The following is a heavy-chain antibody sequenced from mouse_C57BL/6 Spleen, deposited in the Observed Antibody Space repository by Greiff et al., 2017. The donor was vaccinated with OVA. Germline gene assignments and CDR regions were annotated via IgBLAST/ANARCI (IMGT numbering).Heavy chain of an antibody. V-gene: IGHV8-12*01. CDR1: GFSLSTSGMG. Sequence: QVTLKVSGPGLLQSSQTLSLTCSFSGFSLSTSGMGVSWIRQPSGKGLDWLAHIYWDDDKRYNPSLKSRLNIAKDTSRNQVFLNITSVDTADTATYYCARDVWFAYWGQGTLVTVSA. CDR3: ARDVWFAY. J-gene: IGHJ3*01. CDR2: IYWDDDK.